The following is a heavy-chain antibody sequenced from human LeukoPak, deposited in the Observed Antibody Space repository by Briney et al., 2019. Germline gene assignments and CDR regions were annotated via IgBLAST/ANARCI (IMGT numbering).Heavy chain of an antibody. CDR3: AKSRGEQLYFRDSDY. V-gene: IGHV3-30*02. CDR1: GFTFSRYG. D-gene: IGHD1-26*01. J-gene: IGHJ4*02. Sequence: GGSLRLSYAAPGFTFSRYGMHWVRQAPGKGLEWVAFIRYDGSNKYHVDSVKGRFSISRDNSKNTLYLQMNSLRAEDTAVYYCAKSRGEQLYFRDSDYWGQGILVTVSS. CDR2: IRYDGSNK.